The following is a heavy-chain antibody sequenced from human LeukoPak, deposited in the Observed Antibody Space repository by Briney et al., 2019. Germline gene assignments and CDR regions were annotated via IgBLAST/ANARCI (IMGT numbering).Heavy chain of an antibody. CDR2: SNHSGST. CDR3: ARVRTGIAAAGTGLGCIDY. Sequence: SETLSLTCAVYGGCLGGYYWSWIRQPPGKGLEWIGESNHSGSTNYNPSLKSRVTISVDTSKNQFSLKLSSVTAADTAVYYCARVRTGIAAAGTGLGCIDYWGQGTLVTVSS. J-gene: IGHJ4*02. D-gene: IGHD6-13*01. V-gene: IGHV4-34*01. CDR1: GGCLGGYY.